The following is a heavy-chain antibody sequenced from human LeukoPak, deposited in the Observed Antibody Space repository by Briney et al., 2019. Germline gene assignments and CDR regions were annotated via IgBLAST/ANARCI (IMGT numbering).Heavy chain of an antibody. Sequence: GGPLRLSCATSGFTFTNYGMHWVRQAPGKGLEWVAFIRYDETKEFYADSVKGRFTVSRDNSKSTLYLQMNSLRPGDTGVYCCAKAAVATGYHYTYYMDVWGKATTVTIS. V-gene: IGHV3-30*02. J-gene: IGHJ6*03. D-gene: IGHD1-1*01. CDR1: GFTFTNYG. CDR2: IRYDETKE. CDR3: AKAAVATGYHYTYYMDV.